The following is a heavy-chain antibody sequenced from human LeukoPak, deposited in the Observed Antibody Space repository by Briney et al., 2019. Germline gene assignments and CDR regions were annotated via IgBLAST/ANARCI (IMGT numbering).Heavy chain of an antibody. CDR2: IVYDGTDK. CDR1: GFTFSSYA. CDR3: VRDGANCGGDCHPITFQAY. V-gene: IGHV3-30-3*01. J-gene: IGHJ4*02. D-gene: IGHD2-21*02. Sequence: GGSLRLSCAASGFTFSSYAMHWVRQAPGKGLEWVAVIVYDGTDKYYADSVKGRFTISRDNSKNTLYLQMNSLRAEDTAVYYCVRDGANCGGDCHPITFQAYWGQGTLVTVSS.